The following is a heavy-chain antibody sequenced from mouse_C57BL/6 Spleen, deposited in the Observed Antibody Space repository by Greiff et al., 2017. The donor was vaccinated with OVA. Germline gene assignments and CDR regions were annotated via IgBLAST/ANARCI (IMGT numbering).Heavy chain of an antibody. J-gene: IGHJ1*03. Sequence: QVQLQQSGAELVRPGSSVKLSCKASGYTFTSYWMHWVKQRPIQGLEWIGNIDPSDSETHYNQKFKDKATLTVDKSSSTAYMQLSSLTSEDSAVYYCARSDYSNPYWYFDVWGTGTTVTVSS. CDR1: GYTFTSYW. CDR2: IDPSDSET. CDR3: ARSDYSNPYWYFDV. V-gene: IGHV1-52*01. D-gene: IGHD2-5*01.